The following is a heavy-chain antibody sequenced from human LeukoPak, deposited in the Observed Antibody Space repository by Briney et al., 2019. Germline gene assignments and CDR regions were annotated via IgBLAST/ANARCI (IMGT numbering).Heavy chain of an antibody. D-gene: IGHD2-15*01. Sequence: GGSLRLSCAASGFTVSSSYMTWVRQDAGEGLEWGSVIYSGGSTYYAYSVKGRFTITRANSKTTLYLQMHSLRAEEPAVYYCARDAQYCSRGSCYPRAMDFWGQGTTVTVSS. CDR1: GFTVSSSY. V-gene: IGHV3-66*01. CDR3: ARDAQYCSRGSCYPRAMDF. J-gene: IGHJ6*02. CDR2: IYSGGST.